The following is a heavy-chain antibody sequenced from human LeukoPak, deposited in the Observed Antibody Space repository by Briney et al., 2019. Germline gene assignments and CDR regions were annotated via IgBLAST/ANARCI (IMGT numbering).Heavy chain of an antibody. Sequence: SETLSLTCTVSGGSISSYYWGWIRQPPGKGLEWIGSMYHSGTTNYNPSLKSRVTISVDTSKNQFSVRLTSVTATDTAVYYCARFSVSQAWFDPWGQGTLVTVSS. CDR1: GGSISSYY. CDR2: MYHSGTT. V-gene: IGHV4-59*08. J-gene: IGHJ5*02. D-gene: IGHD2-8*01. CDR3: ARFSVSQAWFDP.